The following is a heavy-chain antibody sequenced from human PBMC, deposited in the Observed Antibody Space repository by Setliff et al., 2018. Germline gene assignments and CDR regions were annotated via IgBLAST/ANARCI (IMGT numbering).Heavy chain of an antibody. CDR1: GFIFDGCG. V-gene: IGHV3-20*04. Sequence: SGGSLRLSCAASGFIFDGCGMGWVRQAPGKGLEWVSGINWNGGSTGYADSVKGRFTISRDNAKNSLYLQMNSSRVEDTALYYCASLPGGRSGSQKYNWFDPWGQGTLVTVSS. J-gene: IGHJ5*02. CDR3: ASLPGGRSGSQKYNWFDP. D-gene: IGHD3-16*01. CDR2: INWNGGST.